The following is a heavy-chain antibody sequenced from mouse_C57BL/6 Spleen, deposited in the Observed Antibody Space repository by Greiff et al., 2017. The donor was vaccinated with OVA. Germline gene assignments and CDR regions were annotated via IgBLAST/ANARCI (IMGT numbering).Heavy chain of an antibody. D-gene: IGHD2-3*01. CDR3: ARSYDGYFDY. CDR2: IYPRSGNT. J-gene: IGHJ2*01. Sequence: QVQLQQSGAELARPGASVKLSCKASGYTFTSYGISWVKQRTGQGLEWIGEIYPRSGNTYYNEKFKGKATLTAGKSSSTAYMELRSLTSEDSAVYFCARSYDGYFDYWGQGTTLTVSS. CDR1: GYTFTSYG. V-gene: IGHV1-81*01.